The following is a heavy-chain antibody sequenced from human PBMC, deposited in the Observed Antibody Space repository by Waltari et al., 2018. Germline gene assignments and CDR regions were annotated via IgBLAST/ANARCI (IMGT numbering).Heavy chain of an antibody. V-gene: IGHV4-34*01. CDR2: INHSGST. Sequence: QVQLQQWGAGLLKPSETLSLTCAVYGGSFSGYYWSWIRQPPGKGLEWIGEINHSGSTNYNPSLKSRVTMSVDTSKNQFSLKLSSVTAADTAVYYCARGPPLGYSSSSSNWFDPWGQGTLVTVSS. J-gene: IGHJ5*02. CDR1: GGSFSGYY. D-gene: IGHD6-6*01. CDR3: ARGPPLGYSSSSSNWFDP.